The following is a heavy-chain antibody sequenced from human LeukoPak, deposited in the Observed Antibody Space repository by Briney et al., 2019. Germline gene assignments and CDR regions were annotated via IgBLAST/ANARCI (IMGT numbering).Heavy chain of an antibody. CDR3: ARDGGTGIVEASGGMDV. V-gene: IGHV3-48*01. J-gene: IGHJ6*02. CDR2: ISSTSSVI. CDR1: GSTFSSHT. Sequence: GGSLRLSCAASGSTFSSHTMNWVRQAPGKGLEWVSYISSTSSVIYYADSVKGRFTISRDNSKNTLYLQMNSLRAEDTAVYYCARDGGTGIVEASGGMDVWGQGTTVTVSS. D-gene: IGHD1-26*01.